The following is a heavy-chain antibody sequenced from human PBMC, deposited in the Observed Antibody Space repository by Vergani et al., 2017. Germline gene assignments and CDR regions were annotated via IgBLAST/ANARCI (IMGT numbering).Heavy chain of an antibody. V-gene: IGHV3-30-3*01. J-gene: IGHJ2*01. CDR1: GFPFSSYA. D-gene: IGHD2-2*01. CDR2: ISYDGSNE. Sequence: QVQLEESGGGVVQPGRSLRLSCAASGFPFSSYAMHWVRQAPGKGLEWVAVISYDGSNEFYADSVRGRFTFSRDNSKNTRYLQMNSLRPGDSALYYCARECGNCSSTTCYGTLDWYFDLWSRGTLVTVSS. CDR3: ARECGNCSSTTCYGTLDWYFDL.